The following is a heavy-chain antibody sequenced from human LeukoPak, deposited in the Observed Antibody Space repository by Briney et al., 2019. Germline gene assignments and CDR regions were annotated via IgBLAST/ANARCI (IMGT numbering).Heavy chain of an antibody. V-gene: IGHV4-59*01. CDR3: ARASTVTTWSLGY. J-gene: IGHJ4*02. Sequence: PSETLSLTCIVSGGSISNYHWSWIRQPPGKGLEWIGYVSYTGSTNCNPSLKSRVTMSEDTSKNQFSLNLSSVTAADTAMYYCARASTVTTWSLGYWGQGILVTVSS. CDR1: GGSISNYH. D-gene: IGHD4-17*01. CDR2: VSYTGST.